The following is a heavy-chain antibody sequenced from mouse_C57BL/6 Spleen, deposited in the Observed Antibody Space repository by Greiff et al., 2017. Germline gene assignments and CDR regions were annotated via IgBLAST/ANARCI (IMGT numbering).Heavy chain of an antibody. CDR3: ARLIYYGYDRYFDV. Sequence: DVMLVESGGGLVKPGGSLKLSCAASGFTFSSYAMSWVRQTPEKRLEWVATISDGGSYTYYPDNVKGRFTISRDNAKNNLYLQMSHLKSEDTAMYYCARLIYYGYDRYFDVWGTGTTVTVSS. J-gene: IGHJ1*03. V-gene: IGHV5-4*03. CDR1: GFTFSSYA. CDR2: ISDGGSYT. D-gene: IGHD2-2*01.